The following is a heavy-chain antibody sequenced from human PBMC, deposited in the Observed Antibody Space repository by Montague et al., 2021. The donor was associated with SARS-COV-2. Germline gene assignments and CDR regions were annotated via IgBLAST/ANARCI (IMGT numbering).Heavy chain of an antibody. D-gene: IGHD2-8*01. CDR1: GGSISGHDWY. CDR2: ISYTGRT. Sequence: SETLSLTCAGSGGSISGHDWYWGGIRQSEGKGLKWIGSISYTGRTNYNPSLRSRVSISMDTSKNHFSLSLSSVTVADTAVYFCARQLPSYCATNKCSPYYFDGWGQGALVTVSS. CDR3: ARQLPSYCATNKCSPYYFDG. J-gene: IGHJ4*02. V-gene: IGHV4-39*01.